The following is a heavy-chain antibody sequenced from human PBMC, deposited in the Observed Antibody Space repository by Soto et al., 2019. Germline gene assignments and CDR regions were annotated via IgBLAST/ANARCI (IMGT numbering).Heavy chain of an antibody. D-gene: IGHD3-10*01. CDR3: ARGRSHYGAGSLDWFDP. J-gene: IGHJ5*02. V-gene: IGHV4-34*01. Sequence: PSETLSLTCAVSGGSLSGYYWSWIRQPPGKGLEWIGEINHSGTTNFNPSLKSRVTISFDTSKNQFSLKLSSVTAADTAVYYCARGRSHYGAGSLDWFDPWGQGTQVTVSS. CDR2: INHSGTT. CDR1: GGSLSGYY.